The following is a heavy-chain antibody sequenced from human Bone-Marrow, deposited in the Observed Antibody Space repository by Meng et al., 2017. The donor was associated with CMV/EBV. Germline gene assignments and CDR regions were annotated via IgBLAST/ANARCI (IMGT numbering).Heavy chain of an antibody. D-gene: IGHD2-2*01. Sequence: GESLKISCAASGFTFSSYAMSWVRQAPGKGLEWVSAISGSGGSTYYADSVKGRFTISRDNSKNTLYLQMNSLRAEDTAVYYCAKDPLYCSSTSCFPPYYYYGMDVWGQGTTVTVSS. CDR3: AKDPLYCSSTSCFPPYYYYGMDV. CDR2: ISGSGGST. CDR1: GFTFSSYA. J-gene: IGHJ6*01. V-gene: IGHV3-23*01.